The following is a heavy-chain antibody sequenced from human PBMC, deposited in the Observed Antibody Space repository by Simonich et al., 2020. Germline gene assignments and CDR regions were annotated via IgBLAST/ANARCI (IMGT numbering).Heavy chain of an antibody. CDR2: INPNSGGT. V-gene: IGHV1-2*02. J-gene: IGHJ6*03. CDR1: GYTFTGYY. Sequence: QVQLVQSGAEVKKPGASVKVSCKASGYTFTGYYMHWVRQAPGQGLGGWGGINPNSGGTNYEKKFQGRVTMTKDTSISTAYMELSRLRSDDTAVYYCARDRAARYYYYYYMDVWGKGTTVTVSS. CDR3: ARDRAARYYYYYYMDV. D-gene: IGHD6-6*01.